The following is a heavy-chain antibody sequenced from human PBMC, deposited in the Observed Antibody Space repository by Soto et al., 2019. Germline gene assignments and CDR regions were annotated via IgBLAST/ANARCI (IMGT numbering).Heavy chain of an antibody. CDR1: SGSIDNVYW. D-gene: IGHD6-13*01. CDR3: AKADYSYSWAPGDY. J-gene: IGHJ4*02. Sequence: SETLSLTCAVSSGSIDNVYWRSWVRQSPGKGLEWIGETSHDGVTNYNPSLEGRVTISIDKSKNQFYLDLNSVTAADTAVYYCAKADYSYSWAPGDYWGQGTLVTVS. CDR2: TSHDGVT. V-gene: IGHV4-4*02.